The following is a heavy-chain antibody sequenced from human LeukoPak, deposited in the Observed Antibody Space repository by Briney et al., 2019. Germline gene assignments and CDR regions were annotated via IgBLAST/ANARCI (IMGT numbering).Heavy chain of an antibody. CDR3: ARVQIYGDYYFDY. CDR2: MNPNSGNT. CDR1: GYTFTSYD. V-gene: IGHV1-8*01. J-gene: IGHJ4*02. Sequence: ASXXVSCKASGYTFTSYDINWVRQATGQGLEWMGWMNPNSGNTGYAQKFQGRVTITRNTSISTAYMELSSLRSEDTAVYYCARVQIYGDYYFDYWGQGTLVTVSS. D-gene: IGHD4-17*01.